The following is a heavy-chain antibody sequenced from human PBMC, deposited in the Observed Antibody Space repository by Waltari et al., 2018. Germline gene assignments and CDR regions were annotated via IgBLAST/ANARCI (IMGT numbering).Heavy chain of an antibody. CDR3: ARDQAQQLVVSDY. V-gene: IGHV3-7*01. CDR1: GFTFSSYW. D-gene: IGHD6-13*01. Sequence: EVQLVESGGGLVQPGGSLRLSCAASGFTFSSYWMSWVRRAPGKGLEWVANIKQDGSEKYYVDSVKGRFTISSDNAKNSLYLQMNSLRAEDTAVYYCARDQAQQLVVSDYLGQGTLVTVSS. J-gene: IGHJ4*02. CDR2: IKQDGSEK.